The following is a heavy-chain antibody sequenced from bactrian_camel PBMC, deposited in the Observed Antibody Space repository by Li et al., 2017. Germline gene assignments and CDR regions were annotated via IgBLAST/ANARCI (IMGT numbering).Heavy chain of an antibody. D-gene: IGHD7*01. CDR2: IDAIDKK. CDR1: ISSFC. V-gene: IGHV3S53*01. CDR3: AADFVNLQLARSYNY. Sequence: QVQLVESGGGSAQAGGSLTLSCEYSISSFCMGWFRQVPGKEREGVATIDAIDKKRYADPVTGRFTISRDRAKKTLTLEMTSLKPEDTAMYYCAADFVNLQLARSYNYWGQGTQVTVS. J-gene: IGHJ4*01.